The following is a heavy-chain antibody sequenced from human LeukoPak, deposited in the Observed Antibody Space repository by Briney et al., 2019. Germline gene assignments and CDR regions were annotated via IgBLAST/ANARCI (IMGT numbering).Heavy chain of an antibody. CDR3: ATSNWALGVTVPAVY. V-gene: IGHV1-2*02. CDR2: VNPNSGDT. J-gene: IGHJ4*02. D-gene: IGHD2-2*01. CDR1: GYPFTGYY. Sequence: ASVKVSCKASGYPFTGYYMNWVRQAPGQGLEWLGWVNPNSGDTNYAQKFQGRVTMTRDTSINTAYMELTSLRHDDAAVYYCATSNWALGVTVPAVYWGQGTLVTVSS.